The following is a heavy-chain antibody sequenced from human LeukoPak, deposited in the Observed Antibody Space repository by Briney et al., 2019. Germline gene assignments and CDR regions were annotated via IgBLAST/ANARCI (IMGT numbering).Heavy chain of an antibody. V-gene: IGHV3-72*01. CDR3: ARVVAAVGSDYFDC. J-gene: IGHJ4*02. CDR2: IRNKAKSYTT. Sequence: PGGSLRLSCAASGFTFSDHYMDWVRQAPGKGLEWVGRIRNKAKSYTTEYAASVKGRFTISRDDPKNSLYLQMNSLKTEDTAVYYCARVVAAVGSDYFDCWGQGTQVTVSS. CDR1: GFTFSDHY. D-gene: IGHD6-13*01.